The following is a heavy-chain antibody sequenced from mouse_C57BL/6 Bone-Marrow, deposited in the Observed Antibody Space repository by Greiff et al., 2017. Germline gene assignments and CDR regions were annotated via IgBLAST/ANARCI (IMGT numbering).Heavy chain of an antibody. CDR3: ARKTTVVAHGYFDV. CDR2: IHPNSGST. V-gene: IGHV1-64*01. Sequence: QVQLQQPGAELVKPGASVKLSCKASGYTFTSYWMHWVKQRPGQGLEWIGMIHPNSGSTNYNEKFKSKATLTVDKSSSTAYIQLSSLTSVDSSVYYCARKTTVVAHGYFDVWGTGTTVTVSS. D-gene: IGHD1-1*01. J-gene: IGHJ1*03. CDR1: GYTFTSYW.